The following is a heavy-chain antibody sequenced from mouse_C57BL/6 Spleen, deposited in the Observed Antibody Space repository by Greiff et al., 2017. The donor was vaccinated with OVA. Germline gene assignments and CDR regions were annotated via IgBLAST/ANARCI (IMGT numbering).Heavy chain of an antibody. J-gene: IGHJ1*03. Sequence: LMESGAELVRPGASVKLSCKASGYTFTDYYINWVKQRPGQGLEWIARIYPGSGNTYYNEKFKGKATLTAEKSSSTAYMQLSSLTSEDSAVYFCAREGYDGYFDVWGTGTTVTVSS. CDR2: IYPGSGNT. V-gene: IGHV1-76*01. CDR3: AREGYDGYFDV. D-gene: IGHD2-2*01. CDR1: GYTFTDYY.